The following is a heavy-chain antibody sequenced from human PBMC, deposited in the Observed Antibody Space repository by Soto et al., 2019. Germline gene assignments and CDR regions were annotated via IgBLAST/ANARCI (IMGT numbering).Heavy chain of an antibody. CDR1: GFTFSSYA. J-gene: IGHJ6*02. CDR3: AREGTPTIFGVVLYYYYGMDV. Sequence: QVQLVESGGGVVQPGRSLRLSCAASGFTFSSYAMHWVRQAPGKGLEWVAVISYDGSNKYYADSVKGRFTISRDNSKNTLYLQMNSLRAADTAVYYCAREGTPTIFGVVLYYYYGMDVWGQGTTVTVSS. V-gene: IGHV3-30-3*01. CDR2: ISYDGSNK. D-gene: IGHD3-3*01.